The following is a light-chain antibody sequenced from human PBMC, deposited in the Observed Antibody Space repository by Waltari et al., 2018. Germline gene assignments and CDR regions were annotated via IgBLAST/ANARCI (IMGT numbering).Light chain of an antibody. CDR3: QQYNSYSPWT. V-gene: IGKV1-5*03. J-gene: IGKJ1*01. Sequence: DIQMTQSPSTLSASVGDRVTITCRASQSISSWLAWYQQKPGKAPKLLIYKASSFESGVPSRFSGSGSGTEFTLTISSLQPDDFATYDCQQYNSYSPWTFGQGTKVEIK. CDR1: QSISSW. CDR2: KAS.